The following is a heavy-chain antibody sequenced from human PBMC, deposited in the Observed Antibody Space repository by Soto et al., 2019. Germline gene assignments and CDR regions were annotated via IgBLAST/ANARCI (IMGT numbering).Heavy chain of an antibody. CDR1: GCTFSEYY. CDR3: ARGASAYSYRSPAFDL. D-gene: IGHD5-18*01. J-gene: IGHJ4*02. CDR2: ISSSSSYT. V-gene: IGHV3-11*06. Sequence: LGGSRRLSSAASGCTFSEYYMSLIRQAPGKGLEWVSYISSSSSYTNYADSVKGRFTISRDNAKNSLYLQMNSLRAEDTAVYYCARGASAYSYRSPAFDLWGQGT.